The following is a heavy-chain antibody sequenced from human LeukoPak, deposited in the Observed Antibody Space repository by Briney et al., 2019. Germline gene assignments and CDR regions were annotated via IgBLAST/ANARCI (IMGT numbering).Heavy chain of an antibody. J-gene: IGHJ5*02. CDR3: ARGRPYYDFWSGYYPNLFDP. V-gene: IGHV1-8*01. Sequence: GNTGYAQKFQGRVTMTRNTSISTAYMELSSLRSEDTAVYYCARGRPYYDFWSGYYPNLFDPWGQGTLVTVSS. D-gene: IGHD3-3*01. CDR2: GNT.